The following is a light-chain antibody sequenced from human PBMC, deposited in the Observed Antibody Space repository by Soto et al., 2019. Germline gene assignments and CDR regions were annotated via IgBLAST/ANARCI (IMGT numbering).Light chain of an antibody. Sequence: QSVLTQPPSVSGAPGQRVTISCTGSSSNIGAGYNVHWYQQVPGTAPKLLIYGDSNRPSGVPDRFSGSKSGTSASLAITGLQAEDEADYYCQSYESSLSGWLFGGGTQLTVL. J-gene: IGLJ3*02. CDR3: QSYESSLSGWL. CDR1: SSNIGAGYN. V-gene: IGLV1-40*01. CDR2: GDS.